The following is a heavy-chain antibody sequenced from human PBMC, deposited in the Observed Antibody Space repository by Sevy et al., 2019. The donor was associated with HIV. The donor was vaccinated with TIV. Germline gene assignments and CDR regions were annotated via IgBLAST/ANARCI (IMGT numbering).Heavy chain of an antibody. Sequence: GESLKISCKGSGYSFTSYWIGWVRQMPGKGLEWMGIIYPGDSDTRYSPSFQGQITIPADKSISTAYLQMSSLKASDTAMYYCARLGGGFWSPFDYWGQGTLVTVSS. D-gene: IGHD3-3*01. V-gene: IGHV5-51*01. CDR1: GYSFTSYW. CDR2: IYPGDSDT. J-gene: IGHJ4*02. CDR3: ARLGGGFWSPFDY.